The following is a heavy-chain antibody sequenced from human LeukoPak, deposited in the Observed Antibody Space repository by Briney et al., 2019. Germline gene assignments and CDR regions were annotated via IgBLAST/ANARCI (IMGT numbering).Heavy chain of an antibody. J-gene: IGHJ6*02. CDR1: GFTFSSYS. Sequence: PGGSLRLSCAASGFTFSSYSMHWVRQAPGKGLEWASYISSTSSTIYYADSVKGRFTISRDNAKDSVYLQMNSLRAEDTAVYYCAKDLLVVVAATPYGMDVWGQGTTVTVSS. CDR2: ISSTSSTI. V-gene: IGHV3-48*04. D-gene: IGHD2-15*01. CDR3: AKDLLVVVAATPYGMDV.